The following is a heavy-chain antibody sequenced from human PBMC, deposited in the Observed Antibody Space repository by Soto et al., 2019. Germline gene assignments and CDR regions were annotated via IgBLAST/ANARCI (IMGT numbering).Heavy chain of an antibody. D-gene: IGHD3-10*01. V-gene: IGHV3-30-3*01. CDR3: ARDLGSGTNTGY. J-gene: IGHJ4*02. CDR2: ISYDGSNK. Sequence: QVQLVESGGGVVQPGRSLRLSCAASGFTFSSYAMHWVRQAPGKGLEWVAVISYDGSNKYYADSVKGRFTISRDNSKNTLYLQMNSLRAEDTAVYYCARDLGSGTNTGYWGQGTLVTVSS. CDR1: GFTFSSYA.